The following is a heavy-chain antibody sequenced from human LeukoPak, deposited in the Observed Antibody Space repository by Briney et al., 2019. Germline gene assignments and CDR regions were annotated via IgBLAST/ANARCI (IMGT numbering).Heavy chain of an antibody. CDR2: ITGSGGST. CDR3: AKDQALWSFDY. V-gene: IGHV3-23*01. CDR1: GFTFSTYA. D-gene: IGHD5-18*01. J-gene: IGHJ4*02. Sequence: PGGSLRLSCTASGFTFSTYAMNWVRQAPGKGLEWVSSITGSGGSTYYADSVKGRFTISRDNSKNTPYLQMNSLRPEDTALYYCAKDQALWSFDYWGQGTLVTVSS.